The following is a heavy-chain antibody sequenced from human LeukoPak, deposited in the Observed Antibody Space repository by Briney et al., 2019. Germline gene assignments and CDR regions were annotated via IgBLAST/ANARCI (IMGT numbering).Heavy chain of an antibody. Sequence: GGSLRLSCAASGFTFSSYEMNWVRQAPGKGLEWVSWISGSGSTIYYADSVKGRFTISRDNAKNSLYLQMNSLRADDTAVYYCARVKTGTTNWFDPWGQGTLVTVSS. CDR2: ISGSGSTI. CDR3: ARVKTGTTNWFDP. D-gene: IGHD1-1*01. J-gene: IGHJ5*02. CDR1: GFTFSSYE. V-gene: IGHV3-48*03.